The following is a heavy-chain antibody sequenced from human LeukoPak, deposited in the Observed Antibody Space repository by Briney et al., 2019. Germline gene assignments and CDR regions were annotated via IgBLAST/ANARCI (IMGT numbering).Heavy chain of an antibody. V-gene: IGHV3-33*01. Sequence: GRSLRLSCAASGFTFSSYGMHWVRQAPGKGLEWVAVIWYDGSNKYYADSVKGRFTISRDNSKNTLYLQMNSLRAEDTAVYYCARDGRSSGSSCYYDGMDVWGQGTTVTVSS. D-gene: IGHD6-13*01. J-gene: IGHJ6*02. CDR1: GFTFSSYG. CDR3: ARDGRSSGSSCYYDGMDV. CDR2: IWYDGSNK.